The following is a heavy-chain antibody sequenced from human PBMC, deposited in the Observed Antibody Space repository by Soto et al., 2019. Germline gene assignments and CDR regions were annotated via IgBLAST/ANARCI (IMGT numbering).Heavy chain of an antibody. Sequence: GGSLRLSCAASGFTFSIYATSWVRQAPGKGLEWVSGISGSDNSTYYADSVKGRFTISRDNSKNTLYLQMSSLRADDTAVYYCAPMGVWGQGTTVTVSS. CDR3: APMGV. J-gene: IGHJ6*02. CDR2: ISGSDNST. V-gene: IGHV3-23*01. CDR1: GFTFSIYA.